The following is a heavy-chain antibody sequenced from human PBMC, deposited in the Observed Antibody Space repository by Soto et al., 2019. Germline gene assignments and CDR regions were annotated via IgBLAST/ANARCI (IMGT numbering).Heavy chain of an antibody. Sequence: ASVKVSCKASGGTFSSYAISWVRQAPGQGLEWMGGIIPIFGTANYAQKFQGRVTITADESTSTAYMELSSLRSEDTAVHYCARGKGYYYGMDVWGQGTTVTVSS. CDR3: ARGKGYYYGMDV. CDR2: IIPIFGTA. J-gene: IGHJ6*02. V-gene: IGHV1-69*13. CDR1: GGTFSSYA.